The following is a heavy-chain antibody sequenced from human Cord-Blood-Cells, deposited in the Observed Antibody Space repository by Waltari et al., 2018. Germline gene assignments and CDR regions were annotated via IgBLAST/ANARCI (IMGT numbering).Heavy chain of an antibody. CDR2: IYTSGST. D-gene: IGHD1-7*01. CDR3: ARVYNWNYYFDY. Sequence: QVQLQESGPGLVKPSQTLSLTCTLSCGSITSGGYHCSWTRQPAGKGLEWIGYIYTSGSTNYNPSLKSRVTISVDTSKNQFSLKLSSVTAADTAVYYCARVYNWNYYFDYWGQGTLVTVSS. J-gene: IGHJ4*02. CDR1: CGSITSGGYH. V-gene: IGHV4-61*09.